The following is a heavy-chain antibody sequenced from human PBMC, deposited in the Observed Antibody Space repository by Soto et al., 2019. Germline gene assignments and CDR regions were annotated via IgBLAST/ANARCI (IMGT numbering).Heavy chain of an antibody. J-gene: IGHJ4*02. Sequence: QVQLQESGPGLVKPSQTLSLTCTVSGASISGGAYYWSWIRQHPGKGLEWVGYIYYSGSTYYNPSLKSRLTLSVDTSMKQFSLKLSSVTAADTAVYYCARANYYDSSGLSFDFWGQGTLVTVSS. V-gene: IGHV4-31*03. CDR2: IYYSGST. CDR1: GASISGGAYY. CDR3: ARANYYDSSGLSFDF. D-gene: IGHD3-22*01.